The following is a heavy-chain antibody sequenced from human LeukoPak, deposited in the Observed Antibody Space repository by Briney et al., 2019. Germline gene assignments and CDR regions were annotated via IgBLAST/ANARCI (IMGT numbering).Heavy chain of an antibody. J-gene: IGHJ4*02. CDR1: GITLNNYG. CDR3: ASGTVGNYALDY. Sequence: GGSLRLSCAVSGITLNNYGMTWVRQAPGKGLEWVSSIGTSSNNIYYTDSVKGRFTISRDNAKNSLYLQVDSLRVEDTAVYFCASGTVGNYALDYWGQGTLVTVSS. CDR2: IGTSSNNI. V-gene: IGHV3-21*01. D-gene: IGHD1-7*01.